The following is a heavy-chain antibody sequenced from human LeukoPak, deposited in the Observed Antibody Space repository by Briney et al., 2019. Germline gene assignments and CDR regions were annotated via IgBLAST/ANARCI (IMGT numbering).Heavy chain of an antibody. CDR1: GISITTSGVG. D-gene: IGHD1-26*01. J-gene: IGHJ4*02. CDR3: VHRQGGSYFDH. Sequence: SGPTLVNPTQTLTLTCTFSGISITTSGVGVGWVRQPPGKAPEWLALIYWDDDKRYSPSLESRLTITKDTSKNQVVLTMSNMDPVDTATYYCVHRQGGSYFDHWGQGTLVTVSS. V-gene: IGHV2-5*02. CDR2: IYWDDDK.